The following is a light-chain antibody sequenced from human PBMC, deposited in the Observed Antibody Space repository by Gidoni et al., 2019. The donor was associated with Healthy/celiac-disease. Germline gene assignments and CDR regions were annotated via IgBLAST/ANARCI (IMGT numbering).Light chain of an antibody. CDR3: QQYYSTLT. CDR1: QSVLYSSNNKNY. Sequence: DIFMTPSPGSLAVSLGERATINCKSSQSVLYSSNNKNYLSWYQQKPGQPPKLLIYWASTRESGVPDRFSGSGSGTDFTLTISSLQAEDVAVYYCQQYYSTLTFGGGTKVEIK. J-gene: IGKJ4*01. CDR2: WAS. V-gene: IGKV4-1*01.